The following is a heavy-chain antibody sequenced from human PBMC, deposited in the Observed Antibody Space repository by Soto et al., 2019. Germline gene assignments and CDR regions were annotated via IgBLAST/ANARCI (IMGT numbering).Heavy chain of an antibody. V-gene: IGHV3-23*01. CDR1: GLAFSTYW. J-gene: IGHJ3*01. CDR3: ARGDRGAFDL. D-gene: IGHD2-21*02. CDR2: ISDSGGST. Sequence: GGSLRLSCTTSGLAFSTYWMAWVRQAPGKGLEWVSAISDSGGSTYYADSVKGRFIISRDNSKNTLYLQMNSLRAEDTAVYYCARGDRGAFDLWGQGTMVTVSS.